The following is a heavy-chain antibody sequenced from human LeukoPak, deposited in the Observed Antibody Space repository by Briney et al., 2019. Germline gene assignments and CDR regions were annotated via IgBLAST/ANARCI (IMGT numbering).Heavy chain of an antibody. CDR3: ARCKLAGSYGYYVDY. J-gene: IGHJ4*02. D-gene: IGHD5-18*01. V-gene: IGHV4-59*08. CDR2: IYYSGST. Sequence: PSETLSLTCTVSGGSISSYYWSWIRQPPGKGLEWIGYIYYSGSTNYNPSLKSRVTISVDTSKNQFSLKLSSVTAADTAVYYCARCKLAGSYGYYVDYWGQGTLVTVSS. CDR1: GGSISSYY.